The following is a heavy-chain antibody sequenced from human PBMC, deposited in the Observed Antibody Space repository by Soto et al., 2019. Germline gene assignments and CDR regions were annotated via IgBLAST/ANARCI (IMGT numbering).Heavy chain of an antibody. V-gene: IGHV1-18*01. J-gene: IGHJ6*02. Sequence: ASVKVSCKASGYTFTSYGISWVRQAPGQGLEWMGWISAYNGNTNYAQKLQGRVTMTRDTSTSTAYMELSRLRSDDTAVYYCALDYYDSSGNYYYGMDVWGQGTTVTVSS. CDR3: ALDYYDSSGNYYYGMDV. CDR2: ISAYNGNT. D-gene: IGHD3-22*01. CDR1: GYTFTSYG.